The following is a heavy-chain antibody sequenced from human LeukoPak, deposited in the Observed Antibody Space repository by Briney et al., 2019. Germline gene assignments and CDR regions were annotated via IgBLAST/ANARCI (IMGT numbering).Heavy chain of an antibody. CDR1: GFTFSTYA. Sequence: GGSLRLSCAGSGFTFSTYAMNWVRQAPGKGLGWVSVIVGNGGGIDYADSVKGRFTISRDNSKNTLYLQMHSLRAEDTAVYYFVKDMIPDGNYSIDSWGQGTLVIVSS. CDR2: IVGNGGGI. V-gene: IGHV3-23*01. D-gene: IGHD3-16*01. J-gene: IGHJ4*02. CDR3: VKDMIPDGNYSIDS.